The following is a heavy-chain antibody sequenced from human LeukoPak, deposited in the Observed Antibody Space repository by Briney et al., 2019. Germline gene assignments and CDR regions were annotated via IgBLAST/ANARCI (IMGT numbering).Heavy chain of an antibody. D-gene: IGHD6-19*01. Sequence: SGGSLRLSCAASGFTFSSYAMSWVRQAPGKGLEWVSAISGSGGSTYYADSVKGRFTISRDNSKNTLYLQMNSLRAEDTAVYYCARDRYSSGWYPDYFDYWGQGTLVTVSS. CDR3: ARDRYSSGWYPDYFDY. CDR1: GFTFSSYA. J-gene: IGHJ4*02. V-gene: IGHV3-23*01. CDR2: ISGSGGST.